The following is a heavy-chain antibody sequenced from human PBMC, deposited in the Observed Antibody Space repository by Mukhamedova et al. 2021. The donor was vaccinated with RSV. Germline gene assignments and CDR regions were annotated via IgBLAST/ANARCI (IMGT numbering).Heavy chain of an antibody. V-gene: IGHV3-11*06. J-gene: IGHJ4*02. CDR3: ARLHSRQSYPC. Sequence: VKGRFTISRDNAKNSLYLQLSSLRAEDTAVYYCARLHSRQSYPCWGQGTLVTVSS. D-gene: IGHD6-13*01.